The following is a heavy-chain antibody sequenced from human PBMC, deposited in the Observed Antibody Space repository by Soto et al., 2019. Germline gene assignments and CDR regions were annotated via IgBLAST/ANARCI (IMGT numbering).Heavy chain of an antibody. D-gene: IGHD3-3*01. V-gene: IGHV3-23*01. Sequence: GGSLRLSCAASGFTLSSYVMSWVRRAPGKGLQRVSSISGAGGATYYADSVKGRFSISRDNSKNTLYLQMNSLRAEDTAVYSCAKGSSGDFWSGCWFDPWGQGTLVTVSS. CDR3: AKGSSGDFWSGCWFDP. CDR2: ISGAGGAT. J-gene: IGHJ5*02. CDR1: GFTLSSYV.